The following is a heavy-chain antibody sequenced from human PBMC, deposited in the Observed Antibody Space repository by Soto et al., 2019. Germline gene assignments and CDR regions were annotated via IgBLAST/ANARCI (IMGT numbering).Heavy chain of an antibody. V-gene: IGHV1-69*13. J-gene: IGHJ3*02. CDR1: GGTFSSYA. CDR2: IIPIFGTA. Sequence: SVKVSCKASGGTFSSYAISWVRRAPGQGLEWMGGIIPIFGTANYAQKFQGRVTITADESTSTAYMELSSLRSEDTAVYYCARARVTMIVVVIHDAFDIWGQGTMVTVSS. D-gene: IGHD3-22*01. CDR3: ARARVTMIVVVIHDAFDI.